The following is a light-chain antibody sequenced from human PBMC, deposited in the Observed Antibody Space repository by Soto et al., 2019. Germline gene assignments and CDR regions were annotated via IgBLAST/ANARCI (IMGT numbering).Light chain of an antibody. CDR3: QQYDISPWT. V-gene: IGKV3-20*01. CDR2: GVS. CDR1: QSVSGGY. Sequence: EIVLTQSPGTLSLSPGERATLSCGASQSVSGGYFAWYQHKPGQAPRLLIHGVSSRATGIPDRFSGSGSGTDFTLTISRLEPEDFAVYYCQQYDISPWTFGQGTKVEIK. J-gene: IGKJ1*01.